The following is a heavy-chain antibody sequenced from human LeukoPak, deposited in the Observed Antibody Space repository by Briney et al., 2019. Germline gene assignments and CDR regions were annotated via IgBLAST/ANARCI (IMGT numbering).Heavy chain of an antibody. V-gene: IGHV6-1*01. CDR3: ARKTGGAFDI. CDR1: GDSVPSNSAA. CDR2: TYYRSKWYN. J-gene: IGHJ3*02. D-gene: IGHD7-27*01. Sequence: SQTLSLTYAISGDSVPSNSAAWNWSTQTPSRGLEWVGRTYYRSKWYNDYAVSVKSRITINPDTSKNQFALQLNSVTPEDTAVYYCARKTGGAFDIWGQGTMVTVSS.